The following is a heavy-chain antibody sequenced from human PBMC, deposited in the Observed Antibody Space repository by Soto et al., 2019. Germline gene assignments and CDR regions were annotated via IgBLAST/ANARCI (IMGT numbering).Heavy chain of an antibody. CDR3: ARCRRGHRRFNGMDV. J-gene: IGHJ6*02. Sequence: SGSTLVNPTETLTLTCTFSGFSLTSPGMCVSWIRQPPGKALEWLALIERDDDDKYYSTSLKTRLTISKDTHKNQVVLTMANMDPADTGTYYCARCRRGHRRFNGMDVWAQGTTVTVTS. CDR2: IERDDDDK. V-gene: IGHV2-70*13. D-gene: IGHD3-10*01. CDR1: GFSLTSPGMC.